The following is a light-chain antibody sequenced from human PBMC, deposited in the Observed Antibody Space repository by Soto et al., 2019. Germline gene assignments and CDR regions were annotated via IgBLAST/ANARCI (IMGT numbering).Light chain of an antibody. CDR3: QHYYNLPLT. CDR2: NAS. CDR1: QDISNY. J-gene: IGKJ4*01. V-gene: IGKV1-33*01. Sequence: DIQMTQSPSSLSASVGDRVTITCQASQDISNYLNWYQKKPGKAPKHLIYNASNLETGVPSRFSRNGYGTDFTFTISTLQPEDIATYYCQHYYNLPLTFGGGTKVEIK.